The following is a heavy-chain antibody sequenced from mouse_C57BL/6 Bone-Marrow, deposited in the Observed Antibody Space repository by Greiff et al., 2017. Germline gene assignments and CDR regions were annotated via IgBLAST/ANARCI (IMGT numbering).Heavy chain of an antibody. J-gene: IGHJ4*01. D-gene: IGHD2-5*01. CDR1: GYTFTSYW. Sequence: VQLQQSGTVLARPGASVKLSCKTSGYTFTSYWMHWVKQRPGQGLEWIGGIYPGNSDTSYNQKFKGKAKLTAVTSASTAYMELSSLTNEDSAVYDGTRKGNYSSVYYAMDYWGQGTSVTVSS. CDR3: TRKGNYSSVYYAMDY. CDR2: IYPGNSDT. V-gene: IGHV1-5*01.